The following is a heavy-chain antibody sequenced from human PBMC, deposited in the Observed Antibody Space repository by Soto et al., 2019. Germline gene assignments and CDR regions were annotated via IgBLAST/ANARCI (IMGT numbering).Heavy chain of an antibody. CDR2: ISAYNGNT. V-gene: IGHV1-18*01. CDR3: ARDQGDFWSGPDYGMDV. D-gene: IGHD3-3*01. Sequence: ASVKVSCKASGYTFTSYGISWVRQAPGQGLEWMGWISAYNGNTNYAQKLQGRVTTTTDTSTSTAYMELRSLRSDDTAVYYCARDQGDFWSGPDYGMDVWGQGTTVTVSS. J-gene: IGHJ6*02. CDR1: GYTFTSYG.